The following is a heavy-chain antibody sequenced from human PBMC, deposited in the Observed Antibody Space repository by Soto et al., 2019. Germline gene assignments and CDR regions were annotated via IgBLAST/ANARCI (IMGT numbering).Heavy chain of an antibody. J-gene: IGHJ6*02. CDR1: GGSFSGYY. Sequence: PSETLSLTCAVYGGSFSGYYWSWIRQPPGKGLEWIGEINHSGSTNYNPSLKSRVTISVDTSTNQFSLKLSSVTAADTAVYYCAREEPITIFGVGKRLGYYGMDVWGQGTTVTVSS. CDR2: INHSGST. V-gene: IGHV4-34*01. CDR3: AREEPITIFGVGKRLGYYGMDV. D-gene: IGHD3-3*01.